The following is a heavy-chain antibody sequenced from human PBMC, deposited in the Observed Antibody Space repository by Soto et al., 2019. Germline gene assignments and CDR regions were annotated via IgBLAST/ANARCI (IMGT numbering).Heavy chain of an antibody. CDR2: INAGNGNT. D-gene: IGHD6-19*01. CDR1: GYTFTSYA. CDR3: ARGAAVAGRFDY. J-gene: IGHJ4*02. V-gene: IGHV1-3*01. Sequence: GASVKVYCKASGYTFTSYAMHWGRQAPGQRLEWMGWINAGNGNTKYSQKFQGRVTITRDTSASTAYMELSSLRSEDTAVYYCARGAAVAGRFDYWGQGTLLTVSS.